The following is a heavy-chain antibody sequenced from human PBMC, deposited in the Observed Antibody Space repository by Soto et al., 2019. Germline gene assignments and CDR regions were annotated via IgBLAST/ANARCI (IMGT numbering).Heavy chain of an antibody. V-gene: IGHV3-74*01. CDR3: AAGGSGYYAN. CDR1: GFTFSTYW. CDR2: IKTDGTYA. D-gene: IGHD3-22*01. Sequence: EVQLVESGGDLVQPGGSLRLSCAASGFTFSTYWMHWVRQAPGKGLLWVSRIKTDGTYATYADSVKGRFTISRDNAKNTLYLQMNSWRVEDAAVYYCAAGGSGYYANWGQGTLVTVSS. J-gene: IGHJ4*02.